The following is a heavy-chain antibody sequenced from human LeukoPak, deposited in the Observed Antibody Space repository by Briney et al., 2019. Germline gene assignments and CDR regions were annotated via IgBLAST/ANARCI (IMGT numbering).Heavy chain of an antibody. V-gene: IGHV3-48*03. J-gene: IGHJ4*02. CDR1: GFTFSSYE. D-gene: IGHD4-17*01. CDR2: IDSSGSTI. Sequence: PGGSLRLSCAASGFTFSSYEMNWVRQAPGKGLEWVSYIDSSGSTIHYADSVKGRFTISRDNAKNTLFLQMNSLRAEDTALYYCAKGGTTVTRYVDYWGQGTLVTVSS. CDR3: AKGGTTVTRYVDY.